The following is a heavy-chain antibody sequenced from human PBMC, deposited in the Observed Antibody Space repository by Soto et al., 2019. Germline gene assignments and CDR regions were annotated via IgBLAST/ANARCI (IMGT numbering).Heavy chain of an antibody. D-gene: IGHD3-3*01. V-gene: IGHV4-4*02. CDR2: IYHSGST. CDR3: ARAESGSKGGYYYYYMDV. Sequence: SETLSLTYAVSSGSISSSNWWSWVRQPPGKGLEWIGEIYHSGSTNYNPSLKSRVTISVDKSKNQFSLKLSSVTAADTAVYYCARAESGSKGGYYYYYMDVWGKGTTVTVSS. J-gene: IGHJ6*03. CDR1: SGSISSSNW.